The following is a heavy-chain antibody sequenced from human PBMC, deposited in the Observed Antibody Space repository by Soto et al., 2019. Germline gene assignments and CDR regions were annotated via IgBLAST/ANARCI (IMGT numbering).Heavy chain of an antibody. CDR3: ATSLGGFGDF. D-gene: IGHD3-16*01. Sequence: PSETLSLTCTVSGGSSTTYYWSWIRQSAGKGLEWIGLISTRGSTNYNPSLKSRVTMSLDTSNNHFSLRLSSVTAADTAIYYCATSLGGFGDFWGQGTLVTVSS. J-gene: IGHJ4*02. CDR2: ISTRGST. CDR1: GGSSTTYY. V-gene: IGHV4-4*07.